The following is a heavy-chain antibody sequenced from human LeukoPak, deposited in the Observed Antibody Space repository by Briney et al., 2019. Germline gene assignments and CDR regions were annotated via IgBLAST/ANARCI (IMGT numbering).Heavy chain of an antibody. CDR1: GFTFSSYS. V-gene: IGHV3-21*01. CDR2: ISSSSSYI. J-gene: IGHJ6*03. D-gene: IGHD6-19*01. Sequence: GGSLRLSCAASGFTFSSYSMNWVRQAPGKGLEWVSSISSSSSYIYYADSVKGRFTISRDNAKNSLYLQMNSLRAEDTAVYYCAGGIAVAGGYYYMDVWGKGTTVTVSS. CDR3: AGGIAVAGGYYYMDV.